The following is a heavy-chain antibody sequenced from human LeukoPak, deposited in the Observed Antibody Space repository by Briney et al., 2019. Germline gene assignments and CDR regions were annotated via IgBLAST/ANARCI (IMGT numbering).Heavy chain of an antibody. Sequence: GGSLRLSCAASGFTFSSYSMNWVRQAPGKGLEWVSSISSSSSYIYYADSVKGRFTISRDNAKNSLYLQMNSLRAEDTAVYYCARAIYAHYGSGSLDAFDIWGQGTMVTVSS. CDR3: ARAIYAHYGSGSLDAFDI. D-gene: IGHD3-10*01. CDR1: GFTFSSYS. J-gene: IGHJ3*02. CDR2: ISSSSSYI. V-gene: IGHV3-21*01.